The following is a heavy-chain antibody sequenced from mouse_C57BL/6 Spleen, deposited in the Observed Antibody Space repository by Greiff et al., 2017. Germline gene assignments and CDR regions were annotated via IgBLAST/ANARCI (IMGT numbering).Heavy chain of an antibody. D-gene: IGHD1-1*01. V-gene: IGHV1-80*01. Sequence: VQLQESGAELVKPGASVKISCKASGYAFSSYWMNWVKQRPGKGLEWIGQIYPGDGDTNYNGKFKGKATLTADKSSSTAYMQLSSLTSEDSAVYFCARGGYYGSRGAMDYWGQGTSVTVSS. CDR3: ARGGYYGSRGAMDY. CDR2: IYPGDGDT. J-gene: IGHJ4*01. CDR1: GYAFSSYW.